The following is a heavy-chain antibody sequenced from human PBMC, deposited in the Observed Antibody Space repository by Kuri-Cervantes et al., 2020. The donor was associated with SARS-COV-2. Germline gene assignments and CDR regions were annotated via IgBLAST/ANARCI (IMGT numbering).Heavy chain of an antibody. D-gene: IGHD6-6*01. CDR2: INHSGST. Sequence: GSLRLSCTVSGGSISSSSYYWGWIRQPPGKGLEWIGEINHSGSTNYNPSPKSRVTISVDTSKNQFSLKLSSVTAADTAVYYCARDRYSSSLFYYYYMDVWGKGTTVTVSS. V-gene: IGHV4-39*07. CDR3: ARDRYSSSLFYYYYMDV. CDR1: GGSISSSSYY. J-gene: IGHJ6*03.